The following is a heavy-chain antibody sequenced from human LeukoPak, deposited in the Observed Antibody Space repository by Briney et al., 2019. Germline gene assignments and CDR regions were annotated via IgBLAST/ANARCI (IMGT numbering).Heavy chain of an antibody. Sequence: GGSLRLSCAASGFTFSSYAMSWVRQAPGKGLGWVSAISGSGGSTYYADSVKGRFTISRDNSKNTLYLQMNSLRAEDTAVYYCARDNFDILVPFDYWGQGTLVTVSS. J-gene: IGHJ4*02. CDR3: ARDNFDILVPFDY. CDR1: GFTFSSYA. V-gene: IGHV3-23*01. D-gene: IGHD3-9*01. CDR2: ISGSGGST.